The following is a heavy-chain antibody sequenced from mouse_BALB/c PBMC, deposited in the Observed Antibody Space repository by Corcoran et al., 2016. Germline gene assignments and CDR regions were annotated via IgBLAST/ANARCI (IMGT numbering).Heavy chain of an antibody. CDR3: AIGYYVDY. CDR2: IDPANGNT. J-gene: IGHJ2*01. V-gene: IGHV14-3*02. CDR1: GFNITDTY. Sequence: EVQLQQSGAVLVKRGASVKLSCTASGFNITDTYMHWVKQRPEQGLEWIGRIDPANGNTKYDQKFKGKATITADTSSNTAYLQLSSLTSEDTAVYYCAIGYYVDYWGQGTTLTVSS.